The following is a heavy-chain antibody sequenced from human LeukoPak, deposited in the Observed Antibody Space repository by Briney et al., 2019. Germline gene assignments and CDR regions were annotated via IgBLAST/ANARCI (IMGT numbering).Heavy chain of an antibody. CDR2: ISYDGSNK. CDR1: GFTFSSYA. Sequence: GGSLRLSCAASGFTFSSYAMHWVRQAPGKGLEWVAVISYDGSNKYYADSVKGRFTISRDNSKNTLYLQMNSLRAEDTAAYYCARAHGYSYPNGFDYWGQGTLVTVSS. D-gene: IGHD5-18*01. J-gene: IGHJ4*02. V-gene: IGHV3-30-3*01. CDR3: ARAHGYSYPNGFDY.